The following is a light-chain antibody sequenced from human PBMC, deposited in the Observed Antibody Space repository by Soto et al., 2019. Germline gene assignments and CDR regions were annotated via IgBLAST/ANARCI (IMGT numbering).Light chain of an antibody. V-gene: IGKV3-20*01. CDR2: GAS. CDR1: QSVSSN. J-gene: IGKJ1*01. CDR3: QQYGSSVKT. Sequence: EMVMTQSPATLSLSPGERATLSCRASQSVSSNLAWYQQKPGQAPSLLIFGASNRAPDIPGRFSGSGSGTDFTLTISRLEPEDFAVYFCQQYGSSVKTFGQGTKVDIK.